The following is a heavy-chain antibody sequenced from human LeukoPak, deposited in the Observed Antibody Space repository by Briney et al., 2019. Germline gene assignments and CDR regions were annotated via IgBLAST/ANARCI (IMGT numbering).Heavy chain of an antibody. V-gene: IGHV3-7*03. CDR2: IKQDGSEK. CDR3: ARSRCSSTSCLYFQH. D-gene: IGHD2-2*01. CDR1: GFTFSSYW. J-gene: IGHJ1*01. Sequence: GGSLRLSCAASGFTFSSYWMSWVRQAPGKGLEWAANIKQDGSEKYYVDPVKGRFTISRDNAKNSLYLQMNSLRAEDTAVYYCARSRCSSTSCLYFQHWGQGTLVTVSS.